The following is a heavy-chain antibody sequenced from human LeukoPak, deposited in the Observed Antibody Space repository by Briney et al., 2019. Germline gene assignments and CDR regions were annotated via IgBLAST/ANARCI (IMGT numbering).Heavy chain of an antibody. CDR2: IYSGGST. V-gene: IGHV3-53*01. Sequence: PGGSLRLSCAASGFTVSTNYMSWVRQAPGKGLVGVSVIYSGGSTYYADSVRGRFTISRDNSKNTLYLQINSLRAEDTAVYYCARGRGSYYFDYWRQGTLVTHSS. CDR3: ARGRGSYYFDY. CDR1: GFTVSTNY. J-gene: IGHJ4*02. D-gene: IGHD1-26*01.